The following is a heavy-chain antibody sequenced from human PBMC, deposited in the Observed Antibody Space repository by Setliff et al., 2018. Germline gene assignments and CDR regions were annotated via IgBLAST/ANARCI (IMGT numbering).Heavy chain of an antibody. CDR1: GFTFSSYS. CDR2: ISSSSSTI. V-gene: IGHV3-48*01. D-gene: IGHD1-1*01. J-gene: IGHJ4*02. CDR3: ARDPSTYWNDPSDY. Sequence: GGSLRLSCAASGFTFSSYSMNWVRQAPGKGLEWVSYISSSSSTIYYADSVKGRFTISRDNAKNSLYLQMNSLRAEDTAVYYCARDPSTYWNDPSDYWDQGTLVTVSS.